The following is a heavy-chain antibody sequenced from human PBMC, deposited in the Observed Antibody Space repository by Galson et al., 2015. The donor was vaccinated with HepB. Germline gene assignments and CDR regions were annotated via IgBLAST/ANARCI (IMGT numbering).Heavy chain of an antibody. CDR1: GFTFGSYA. CDR2: ISYDGSNK. CDR3: ARDLPEQQLVPYYYGMDV. Sequence: SLRLSCAASGFTFGSYALHWVRQAPGKGLEWVAVISYDGSNKYYADSVKGRFTISRDNSKNTLYLQMNSLRAEDTAVYYCARDLPEQQLVPYYYGMDVWGQGTTVTVSS. V-gene: IGHV3-30*04. J-gene: IGHJ6*02. D-gene: IGHD6-13*01.